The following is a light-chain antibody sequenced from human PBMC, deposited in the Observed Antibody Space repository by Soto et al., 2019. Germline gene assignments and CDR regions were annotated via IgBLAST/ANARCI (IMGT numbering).Light chain of an antibody. CDR3: SSYTSSSTRLYV. CDR2: EVS. V-gene: IGLV2-14*01. Sequence: QSALTQPASVSWSPGQSITISCTGTSSDVGGYNYVSLYQQHPGKAPKLMIYEVSNRPSGVSNRFSGSKSGNTASLTISGLQAEDEADYYCSSYTSSSTRLYVFGTGTKVTVL. J-gene: IGLJ1*01. CDR1: SSDVGGYNY.